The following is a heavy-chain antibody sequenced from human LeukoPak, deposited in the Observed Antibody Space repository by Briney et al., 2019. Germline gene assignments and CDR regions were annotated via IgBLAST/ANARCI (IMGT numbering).Heavy chain of an antibody. V-gene: IGHV3-21*01. J-gene: IGHJ3*02. CDR2: ISSSSSYI. CDR3: ARVGCSSTSCHYDAFDI. D-gene: IGHD2-2*01. CDR1: GFTFSSYS. Sequence: GGSLRLSCAASGFTFSSYSMNWVRQAPGKGLEWVSSISSSSSYIYYADSVKGRFTISRGNAKNSLYLQMNSLRAEDTAVYYCARVGCSSTSCHYDAFDIWGQGTMVTVSS.